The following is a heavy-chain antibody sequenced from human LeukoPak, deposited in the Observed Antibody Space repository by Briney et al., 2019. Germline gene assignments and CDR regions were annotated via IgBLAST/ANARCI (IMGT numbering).Heavy chain of an antibody. Sequence: GGSLRLSCAASEFTFSNYWIYWVRQAPGKGLVWVSRINSDGSGTSYADSVKGRLTISRDHAKNALYLQMNSLRAEDTAVYYCGRSGPSRVFDYWGQGTLVTVSS. J-gene: IGHJ4*02. D-gene: IGHD3-10*01. V-gene: IGHV3-74*01. CDR2: INSDGSGT. CDR1: EFTFSNYW. CDR3: GRSGPSRVFDY.